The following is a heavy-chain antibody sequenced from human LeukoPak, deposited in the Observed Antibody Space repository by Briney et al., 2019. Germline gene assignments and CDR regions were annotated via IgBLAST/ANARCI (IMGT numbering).Heavy chain of an antibody. Sequence: ASETLSLTCTVSGGSISTSSYYWGWIRQPPGKGLECIGNIYYSGSTYYNPSLKSRSSISVDTSKNQISLKLISVTAADTAVYYCVRVQPFYSDRSANYYTQTFDFWGQGSLVTVSS. J-gene: IGHJ4*02. CDR2: IYYSGST. CDR3: VRVQPFYSDRSANYYTQTFDF. CDR1: GGSISTSSYY. D-gene: IGHD3-22*01. V-gene: IGHV4-39*07.